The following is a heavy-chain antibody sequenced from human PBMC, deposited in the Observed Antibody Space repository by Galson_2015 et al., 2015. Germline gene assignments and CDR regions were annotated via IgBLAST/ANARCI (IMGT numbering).Heavy chain of an antibody. CDR3: TSVHFHLTRNHSPDY. J-gene: IGHJ4*02. V-gene: IGHV3-73*01. CDR1: GFTFSGSA. Sequence: SLRLSCAASGFTFSGSAMHWVRQASGKGLEWVGRIRSKANSYATAYAASVKGRFTISRDDSKNTAYLQMNSLKTEDTAVYYCTSVHFHLTRNHSPDYWGQGTLVTVSS. CDR2: IRSKANSYAT. D-gene: IGHD1-14*01.